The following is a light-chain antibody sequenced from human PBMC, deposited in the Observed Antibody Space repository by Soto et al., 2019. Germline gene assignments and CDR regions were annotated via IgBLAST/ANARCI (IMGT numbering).Light chain of an antibody. V-gene: IGLV1-44*01. J-gene: IGLJ1*01. Sequence: QTVVTQPPSASGTPGQRVTISCSGGSSNIGTNSVNWYQQLPGTAPKLLIYKNELRPSGVPDRLSGSKSGTSASLVISGLQAEDEANYDCAAWDDRLNGFYVFGIGTKVTVL. CDR1: SSNIGTNS. CDR2: KNE. CDR3: AAWDDRLNGFYV.